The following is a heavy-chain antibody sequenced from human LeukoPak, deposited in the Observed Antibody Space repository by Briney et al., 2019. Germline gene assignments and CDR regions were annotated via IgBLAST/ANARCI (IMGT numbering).Heavy chain of an antibody. V-gene: IGHV1-18*01. Sequence: ASVKVSCKASGYTFTSYGISWVRQAPGQGLEWMGWISAYNGNTNYAQKLQGRVTMTTDTSTSTAYMELRSLRSDDTAVYYCAREISSGSVGDAFDIWGQGTMVTVSS. J-gene: IGHJ3*02. D-gene: IGHD6-19*01. CDR1: GYTFTSYG. CDR2: ISAYNGNT. CDR3: AREISSGSVGDAFDI.